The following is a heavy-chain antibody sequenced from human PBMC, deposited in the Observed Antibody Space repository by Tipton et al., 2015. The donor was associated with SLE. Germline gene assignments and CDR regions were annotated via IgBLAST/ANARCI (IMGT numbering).Heavy chain of an antibody. V-gene: IGHV3-33*06. J-gene: IGHJ4*02. D-gene: IGHD1-26*01. CDR2: IWYDGSNK. CDR3: AKEGGSLDY. Sequence: SLRLSCAASGFTFSSYAMSWVRQAPGKGLEWVAVIWYDGSNKYYADSVKGRFTISRDNSKNTLYLQMNSLRAEDTAVYYCAKEGGSLDYWGQGTLVTVSS. CDR1: GFTFSSYA.